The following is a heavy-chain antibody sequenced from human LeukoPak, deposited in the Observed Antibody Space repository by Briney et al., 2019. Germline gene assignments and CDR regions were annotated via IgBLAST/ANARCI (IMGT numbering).Heavy chain of an antibody. J-gene: IGHJ4*02. V-gene: IGHV4-59*12. CDR3: ARDKRSGYYDSSGYS. D-gene: IGHD3-22*01. CDR2: IYYSGST. CDR1: GGSISSYY. Sequence: PSETLSLTCTVSGGSISSYYWSWIRQPPGKGLEWIGYIYYSGSTNYNPSLKSRVTISVDKSKNQFSLKLSSVTAADTAVYYCARDKRSGYYDSSGYSLGQGTLVTVSS.